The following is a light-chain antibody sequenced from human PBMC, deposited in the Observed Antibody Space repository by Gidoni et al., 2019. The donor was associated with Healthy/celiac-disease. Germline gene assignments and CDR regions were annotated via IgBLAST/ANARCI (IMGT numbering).Light chain of an antibody. Sequence: DIQLTQSPSFLSASVGDRVTITCRASQGISRYLAWYQQKPGKAPKLLIYAASTLQSGVPSRFSGSGSETEFTLTISSLQPEDFATYYCQQLNSYLSWTFGQGTKVEIK. V-gene: IGKV1-9*01. CDR1: QGISRY. CDR3: QQLNSYLSWT. CDR2: AAS. J-gene: IGKJ1*01.